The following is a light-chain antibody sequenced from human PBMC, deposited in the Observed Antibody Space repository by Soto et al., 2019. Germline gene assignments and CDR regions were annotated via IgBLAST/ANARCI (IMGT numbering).Light chain of an antibody. CDR2: EVH. V-gene: IGLV2-18*02. Sequence: QSALTQPPSVSGSPGQSVTISCIGSSSDVGTYDRVSWYQAPPGTAPKLIIYEVHYRPSGVPDRFSGSKSGNTASLTISGLQAEDEADYYGSSYAASTTLLFGGGTKLTVL. CDR1: SSDVGTYDR. J-gene: IGLJ2*01. CDR3: SSYAASTTLL.